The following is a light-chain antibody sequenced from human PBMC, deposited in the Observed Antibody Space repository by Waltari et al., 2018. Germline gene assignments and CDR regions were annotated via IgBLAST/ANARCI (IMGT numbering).Light chain of an antibody. CDR2: GAS. CDR3: QQYNTWPPST. J-gene: IGKJ2*02. CDR1: QSISNN. V-gene: IGKV3-15*01. Sequence: IVMTQSPAALSVSPGERATLPCRASQSISNNLAWYQHKPGQPPRLLSSGASTRATGVPARFSGSASGTEFTLTISSLQSEDSAIYFCQQYNTWPPSTFGQGTKLEIK.